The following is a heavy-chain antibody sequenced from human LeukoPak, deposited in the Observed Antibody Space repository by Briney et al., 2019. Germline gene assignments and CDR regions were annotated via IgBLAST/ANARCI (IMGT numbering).Heavy chain of an antibody. V-gene: IGHV3-23*01. J-gene: IGHJ4*02. Sequence: GGSLRLSCAASGFTFSSYAMSWVRQAPGKGLEWVSAISGSGGGTYYADSVKGRFTISRDNSKNTLYLQMNSLRAEDTAVYYCAKEPGRREYYDFWSGYYCYFDYWGQGTLVTVSS. CDR1: GFTFSSYA. CDR2: ISGSGGGT. D-gene: IGHD3-3*01. CDR3: AKEPGRREYYDFWSGYYCYFDY.